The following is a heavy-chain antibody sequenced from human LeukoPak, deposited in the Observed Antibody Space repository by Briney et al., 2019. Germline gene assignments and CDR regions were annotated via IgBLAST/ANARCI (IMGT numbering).Heavy chain of an antibody. Sequence: PGGSLRLSCAASGFTFSSYWMSWVRQAPGKGLEWVANIKQDGSEKYYVDSVKGRFTISRDNAKNSLYLQMNSLRDEDTAVYYCARDALDKLVRGIGAFDIWGQGTMVTVSS. CDR1: GFTFSSYW. CDR3: ARDALDKLVRGIGAFDI. D-gene: IGHD6-6*01. J-gene: IGHJ3*02. V-gene: IGHV3-7*01. CDR2: IKQDGSEK.